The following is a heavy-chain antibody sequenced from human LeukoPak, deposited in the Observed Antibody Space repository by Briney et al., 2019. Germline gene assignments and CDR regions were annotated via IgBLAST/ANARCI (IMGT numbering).Heavy chain of an antibody. J-gene: IGHJ4*02. V-gene: IGHV4-59*01. D-gene: IGHD6-13*01. CDR1: GGSISSYY. Sequence: TSETLSLTCTVSGGSISSYYWSWIRQPPGKGLEWIGYIYYSGSTNYNPSLKSRVTISVDTSKNQFSLKLSSVTAADTAVYYCTRAGYSSSWYFDYWGQGTLVTASS. CDR2: IYYSGST. CDR3: TRAGYSSSWYFDY.